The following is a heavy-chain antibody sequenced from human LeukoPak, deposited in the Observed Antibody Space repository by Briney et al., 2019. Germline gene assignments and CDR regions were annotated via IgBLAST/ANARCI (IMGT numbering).Heavy chain of an antibody. V-gene: IGHV3-33*06. CDR3: AKASHAGYDSSGEFDY. J-gene: IGHJ4*02. CDR1: GFTFSSYG. CDR2: IWYDGSNK. D-gene: IGHD3-22*01. Sequence: GGSLRLSRAASGFTFSSYGMHWVRKAPGKGLEWVAVIWYDGSNKYYADSVKGRFTISRDNSKNTLYLQMNSLRAEDTAVYYCAKASHAGYDSSGEFDYWGQGTLVTVSS.